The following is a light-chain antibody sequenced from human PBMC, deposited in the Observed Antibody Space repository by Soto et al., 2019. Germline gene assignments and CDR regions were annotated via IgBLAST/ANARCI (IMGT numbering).Light chain of an antibody. J-gene: IGKJ2*01. V-gene: IGKV1-5*03. Sequence: DIQMTQSPSTLSASIGDRVTISCRASQSVSNWLAWYQQKPGKAPKLLIYQASTLNSGVPSRFSGSGSGTEFTLTISSLQPDDFATYYCQQSDSYSVTFGQGTKLEIK. CDR2: QAS. CDR3: QQSDSYSVT. CDR1: QSVSNW.